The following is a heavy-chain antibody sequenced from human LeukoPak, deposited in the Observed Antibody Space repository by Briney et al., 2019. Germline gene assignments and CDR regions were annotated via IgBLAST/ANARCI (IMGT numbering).Heavy chain of an antibody. CDR3: GRDPSARVTIDF. CDR1: GFTFSNYA. CDR2: VSHDGRHQ. V-gene: IGHV3-30*04. D-gene: IGHD5-24*01. Sequence: GRSLRLSCEASGFTFSNYAMHWVRQAPGKGLEWVAIVSHDGRHQYYAESVKGRFTISRDSSKNTVSLQMNSLRAGDSALYYCGRDPSARVTIDFWGQGTLATVSS. J-gene: IGHJ4*02.